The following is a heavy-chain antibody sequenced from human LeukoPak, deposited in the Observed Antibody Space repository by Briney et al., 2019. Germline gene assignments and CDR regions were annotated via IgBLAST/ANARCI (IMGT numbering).Heavy chain of an antibody. J-gene: IGHJ4*02. CDR3: AKDWGPSMVRGVLYYFDY. D-gene: IGHD3-10*01. V-gene: IGHV3-30-3*02. Sequence: PGGSLRLSCAASGFTFSNYAMHWVRQAPGKGLEWVAVVSYDGSNKYYGDSVKGRFTISRDNSKNTLYLQMNSLRAEDTVVYYCAKDWGPSMVRGVLYYFDYWGQGTLVTVSS. CDR1: GFTFSNYA. CDR2: VSYDGSNK.